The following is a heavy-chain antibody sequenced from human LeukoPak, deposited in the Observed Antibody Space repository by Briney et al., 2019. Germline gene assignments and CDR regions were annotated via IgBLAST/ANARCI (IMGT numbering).Heavy chain of an antibody. V-gene: IGHV4-59*01. J-gene: IGHJ4*02. CDR3: AGDSYGTDY. CDR2: IYYSGNT. CDR1: GGSINNYY. Sequence: SETLSLTCTVSGGSINNYYWNWIRQPPGKGLEWIGYIYYSGNTNYNPSLKGRVTISVDTSKNRFSLKLTSVTPADTAVYFCAGDSYGTDYWGQGTLVAVSS. D-gene: IGHD5-18*01.